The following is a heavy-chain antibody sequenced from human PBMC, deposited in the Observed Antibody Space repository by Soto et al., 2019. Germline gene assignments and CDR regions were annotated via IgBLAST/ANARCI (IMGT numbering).Heavy chain of an antibody. Sequence: GASVKVSCKASGGTFSSYAISWVRQAPGQGLEWMGGIIPIFGTANYAQKFQGRVTITADESTSTAYMELSSLRSEDTAVYYCASESPRRGYSYGPFDYWGQGTLVTVSS. D-gene: IGHD5-18*01. CDR2: IIPIFGTA. CDR3: ASESPRRGYSYGPFDY. CDR1: GGTFSSYA. J-gene: IGHJ4*02. V-gene: IGHV1-69*13.